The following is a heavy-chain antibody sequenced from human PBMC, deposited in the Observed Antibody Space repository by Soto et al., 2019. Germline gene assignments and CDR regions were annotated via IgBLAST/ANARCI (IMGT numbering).Heavy chain of an antibody. CDR1: GGSISSGGYS. D-gene: IGHD2-15*01. Sequence: QLQLQESGSGLVKPSQTLSLTCAVSGGSISSGGYSWSWIRQPPGKGLEWIGYIEHSGSTYYNPSLKNRVTILVDRSKNQFSLKLSSVTAADTAGYYCARGEVVALGYWGQGTLVTVSS. CDR3: ARGEVVALGY. CDR2: IEHSGST. J-gene: IGHJ4*02. V-gene: IGHV4-30-2*01.